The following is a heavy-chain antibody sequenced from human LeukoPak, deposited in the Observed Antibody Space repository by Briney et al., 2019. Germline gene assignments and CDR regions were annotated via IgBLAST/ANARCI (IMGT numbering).Heavy chain of an antibody. CDR2: IKSDGGT. V-gene: IGHV3-74*01. CDR1: GFTSSTSW. D-gene: IGHD4-17*01. Sequence: GGSLRLSCAPPGFTSSTSWMHWVRHAPGKGLVWVSRIKSDGGTNYADSVKGRFTISRDNAKKTVSLQMNSLRPEDTGVYYCARDLGYYGDLDYWGQGTLVTVSS. J-gene: IGHJ4*02. CDR3: ARDLGYYGDLDY.